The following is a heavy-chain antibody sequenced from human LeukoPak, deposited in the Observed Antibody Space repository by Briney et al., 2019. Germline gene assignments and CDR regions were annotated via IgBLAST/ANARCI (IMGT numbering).Heavy chain of an antibody. CDR1: GYTFTSYA. J-gene: IGHJ6*03. Sequence: SVTVSFKASGYTFTSYAISWVRQAPGQGLEWMGGIIPIFGTANYAQKFQGRVTITADESTSTAYMELSSLRSEDTAVYYYAKNIVATIMHYYYYMDVWGKGTTVTVSS. CDR3: AKNIVATIMHYYYYMDV. CDR2: IIPIFGTA. V-gene: IGHV1-69*13. D-gene: IGHD5-12*01.